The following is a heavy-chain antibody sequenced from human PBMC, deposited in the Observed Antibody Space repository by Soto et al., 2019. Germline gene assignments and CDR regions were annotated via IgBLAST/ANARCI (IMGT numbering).Heavy chain of an antibody. D-gene: IGHD6-19*01. Sequence: PSETLSLTCAVYGGSFSGYYWSWIRQSPGKGLEWIGEVNPTGSTKYNPSLKSRVTISVDTSKNQFSLNQNSVTAADTALYYCARSREQWLVDAFDIWGQGTMVTVSS. CDR2: VNPTGST. V-gene: IGHV4-34*01. CDR1: GGSFSGYY. J-gene: IGHJ3*02. CDR3: ARSREQWLVDAFDI.